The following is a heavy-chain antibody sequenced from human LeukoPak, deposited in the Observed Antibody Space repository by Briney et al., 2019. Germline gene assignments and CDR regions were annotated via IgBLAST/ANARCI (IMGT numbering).Heavy chain of an antibody. CDR3: AMTVVTAVQYYYYMDV. J-gene: IGHJ6*03. V-gene: IGHV4-61*02. Sequence: SQTLSLTCTVSGGSISSGSCYWSWIRQPAGKGLEWIGRIYTSGSTNYNPSLKSRVTISVDTSKNQFSLKLSSVTAADTAVYHCAMTVVTAVQYYYYMDVWGKGTTVTVSS. CDR2: IYTSGST. D-gene: IGHD2-21*02. CDR1: GGSISSGSCY.